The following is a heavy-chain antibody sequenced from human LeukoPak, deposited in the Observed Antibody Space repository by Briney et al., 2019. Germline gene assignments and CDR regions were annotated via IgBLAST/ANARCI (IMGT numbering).Heavy chain of an antibody. D-gene: IGHD1-26*01. J-gene: IGHJ4*02. Sequence: GGSLRLSCEASGFTFSIHAMSWVRQAPGKGLEWVSGISGSGAATYSADSVKGRFTISRDNSKNTLYLQMNSLRAEDTAVDYCAKEVIVGVSFDSWGQGTLVTVSS. V-gene: IGHV3-23*01. CDR3: AKEVIVGVSFDS. CDR1: GFTFSIHA. CDR2: ISGSGAAT.